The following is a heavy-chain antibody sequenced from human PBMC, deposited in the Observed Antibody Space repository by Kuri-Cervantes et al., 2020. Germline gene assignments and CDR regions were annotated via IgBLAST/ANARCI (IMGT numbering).Heavy chain of an antibody. CDR2: ISDSGSTI. CDR1: GFAFSDYY. D-gene: IGHD1-26*01. Sequence: GESLKISCAASGFAFSDYYMSWIRQAPGKVLEWVSYISDSGSTIYYAVSVKGRFTISRDNAKNSLFLQMNSLIAEDTAVYYCAGQLVGTRYFDYWGQGTLVTVSS. J-gene: IGHJ4*02. V-gene: IGHV3-11*04. CDR3: AGQLVGTRYFDY.